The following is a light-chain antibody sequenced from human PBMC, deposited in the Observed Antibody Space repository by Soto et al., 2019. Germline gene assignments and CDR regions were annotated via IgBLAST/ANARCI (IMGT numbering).Light chain of an antibody. CDR3: QKYITAPLT. V-gene: IGKV1-27*01. CDR1: QDISNS. J-gene: IGKJ4*01. CDR2: AAS. Sequence: DIQMTQSPSSLSASVGDRVTITCRASQDISNSLAWYRQKPGKVPNLLIYAASTLQSGVPNRFSGSGSGTDFTLTITSLAPEDVATYYCQKYITAPLTFGGGTRWEIK.